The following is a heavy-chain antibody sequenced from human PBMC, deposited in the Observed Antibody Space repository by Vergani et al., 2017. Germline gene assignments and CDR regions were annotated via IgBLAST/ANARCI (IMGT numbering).Heavy chain of an antibody. J-gene: IGHJ6*02. CDR3: ARPHWGTAIRMDV. Sequence: QVQLVQSGAEVKKPGASVRVSCKASGFTFTSYHIHWVRQAPGQGLEWMGRIIPILGIANYAQKFQGRVTITADKSTSTAYMELSSLRSEDTAVYYCARPHWGTAIRMDVWGQGTTVTVSS. V-gene: IGHV1-69*09. CDR1: GFTFTSYH. D-gene: IGHD5-18*01. CDR2: IIPILGIA.